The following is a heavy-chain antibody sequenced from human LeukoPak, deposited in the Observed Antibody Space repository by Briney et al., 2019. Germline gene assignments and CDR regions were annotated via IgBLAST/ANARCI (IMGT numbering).Heavy chain of an antibody. Sequence: GGSLRLSCAASGFTFSSYGMYWVRQAPGKGLEWVSAISGSGGSTYYADSVKGRFTISRDNSKNTLYLQMNSLRAEDTAVYYCARRRDSGSLQHFDYWGQGTLVTVSS. CDR1: GFTFSSYG. CDR3: ARRRDSGSLQHFDY. V-gene: IGHV3-23*01. D-gene: IGHD1-26*01. CDR2: ISGSGGST. J-gene: IGHJ4*02.